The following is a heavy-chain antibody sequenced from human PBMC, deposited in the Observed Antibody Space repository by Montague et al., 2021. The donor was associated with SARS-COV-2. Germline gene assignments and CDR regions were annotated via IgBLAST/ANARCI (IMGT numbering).Heavy chain of an antibody. J-gene: IGHJ4*02. CDR3: ARERYTNGWCQQFDY. D-gene: IGHD6-19*01. CDR2: IYYSGTT. V-gene: IGHV4-39*01. CDR1: GGSISSSNYY. Sequence: SETLSLTCTVSGGSISSSNYYWGWIRQPPGKGLEWIGSIYYSGTTYYNPSLQSRVTISVDTSKKQFSLKLSSVTAADTAVYYCARERYTNGWCQQFDYWGQGTLVTVSS.